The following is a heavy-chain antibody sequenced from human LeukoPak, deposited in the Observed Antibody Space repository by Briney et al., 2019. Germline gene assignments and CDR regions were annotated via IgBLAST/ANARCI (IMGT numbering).Heavy chain of an antibody. CDR3: ERVLSGSGGYDY. CDR2: ISPNSGGT. V-gene: IGHV1-2*02. J-gene: IGHJ4*02. CDR1: GFTFSGYY. Sequence: GASVKFSCNATGFTFSGYYMHWVRQAPGQGLEWMAWISPNSGGTNYVQKFQGRVTVTRDTSISTDYLEISGLTSDDSVLYCCERVLSGSGGYDYWGQGTLVTASS. D-gene: IGHD3-10*01.